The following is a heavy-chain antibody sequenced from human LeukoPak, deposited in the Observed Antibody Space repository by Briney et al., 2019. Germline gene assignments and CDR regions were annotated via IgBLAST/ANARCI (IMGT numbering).Heavy chain of an antibody. CDR3: ARGTPQGGYCSSTSCYKVPRLDY. CDR2: INPSGGST. CDR1: GYTFTSYY. J-gene: IGHJ4*02. V-gene: IGHV1-46*01. D-gene: IGHD2-2*02. Sequence: ASVKVSCKASGYTFTSYYMHWVRQAPGHGLEWMGIINPSGGSTSYAQKFQGRVTMTRDTSTSTVYMELSSLRSEDTAVYYCARGTPQGGYCSSTSCYKVPRLDYWGQGTLVTVSS.